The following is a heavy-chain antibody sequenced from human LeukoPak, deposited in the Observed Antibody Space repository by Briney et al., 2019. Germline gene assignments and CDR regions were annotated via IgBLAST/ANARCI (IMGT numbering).Heavy chain of an antibody. CDR2: ISGSGGST. CDR3: AKGSLSGLYYFDY. V-gene: IGHV3-23*01. CDR1: GFTFSSYA. J-gene: IGHJ4*02. D-gene: IGHD3-9*01. Sequence: PGGSLRLSCAASGFTFSSYAMSCVRQAPGKGLEWVSTISGSGGSTNYADSVKGRFTISRDNSKNTLYLQMNSLRAEDTAVYYCAKGSLSGLYYFDYWGQGTLVTVS.